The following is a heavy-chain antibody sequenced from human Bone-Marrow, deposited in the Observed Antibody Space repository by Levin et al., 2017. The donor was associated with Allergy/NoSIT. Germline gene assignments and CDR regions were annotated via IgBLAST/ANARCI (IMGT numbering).Heavy chain of an antibody. CDR2: IWYDGSNK. J-gene: IGHJ4*02. CDR3: ARDLLPGSSSGY. Sequence: GGSLRLSCAASGFTLSSYGMHWVRQAPGKGLEWVAVIWYDGSNKYYADSVKGRFTISRDNSKNTLYLQVNSLRAEDTAVYYCARDLLPGSSSGYWGQGTLVTVSS. CDR1: GFTLSSYG. V-gene: IGHV3-33*01. D-gene: IGHD6-13*01.